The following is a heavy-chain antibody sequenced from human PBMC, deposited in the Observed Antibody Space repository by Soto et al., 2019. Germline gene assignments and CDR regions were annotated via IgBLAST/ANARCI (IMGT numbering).Heavy chain of an antibody. Sequence: PSETLSLTCAVSGGSISSSNWWSWVRQPPGKGLEWIGEIYHSGSINYNPSLKSRVTISVDTSKNQFSLKLSSVTAADTAVYYCARAFTDVDTAMATGLGYFDYWGQGTLVTSP. CDR3: ARAFTDVDTAMATGLGYFDY. J-gene: IGHJ4*02. CDR2: IYHSGSI. D-gene: IGHD5-18*01. CDR1: GGSISSSNW. V-gene: IGHV4-4*02.